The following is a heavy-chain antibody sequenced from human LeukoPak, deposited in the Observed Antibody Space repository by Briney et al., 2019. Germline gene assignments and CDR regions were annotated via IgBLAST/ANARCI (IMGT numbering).Heavy chain of an antibody. J-gene: IGHJ4*02. CDR3: ASVRYYDFWSGYYFDY. CDR1: GYSISSGYY. CDR2: IYHSGST. V-gene: IGHV4-38-2*01. Sequence: PSETLSLTCAVSGYSISSGYYWGWIRQPPGKGLEWIGSIYHSGSTYYNPSLKSRVTISVDTSKNQFSLKLSSVTAADTAVYYCASVRYYDFWSGYYFDYWGQGTLVTVSS. D-gene: IGHD3-3*01.